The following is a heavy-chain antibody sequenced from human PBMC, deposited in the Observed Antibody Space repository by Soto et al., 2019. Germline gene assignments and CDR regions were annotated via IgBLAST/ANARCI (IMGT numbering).Heavy chain of an antibody. CDR2: MNPKTGNT. CDR3: ARVRPFIIVAGMSRFDP. Sequence: QVQLIQSGAEVKKPGASVRVSCKTSGYTFTNYDINWLRRAPGQGLEWVGWMNPKTGNTGYAPKLQGRVTMTRNNSMNTAYLELSSLNFEDTAVYYCARVRPFIIVAGMSRFDPWGQGTLVTVTS. D-gene: IGHD3-10*01. CDR1: GYTFTNYD. V-gene: IGHV1-8*01. J-gene: IGHJ5*02.